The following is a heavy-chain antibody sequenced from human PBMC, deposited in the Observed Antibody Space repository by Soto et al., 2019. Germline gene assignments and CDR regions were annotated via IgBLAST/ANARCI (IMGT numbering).Heavy chain of an antibody. J-gene: IGHJ4*02. D-gene: IGHD3-10*01. CDR1: GGSVSSGSYY. V-gene: IGHV4-61*01. CDR2: IYSSGST. CDR3: ARHNYGSGSTYFDY. Sequence: SETLSLTCTVSGGSVSSGSYYWSWIRQPPGKGLEWIGYIYSSGSTSYNPSLKSRVTISVDTSKNQFSLKLNSMTAADTAVYYCARHNYGSGSTYFDYWGQGTLVTVS.